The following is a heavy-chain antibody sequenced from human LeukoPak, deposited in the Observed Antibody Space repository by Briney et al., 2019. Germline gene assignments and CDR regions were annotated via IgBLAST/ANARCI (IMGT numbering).Heavy chain of an antibody. CDR3: TRDCPRYGTGTYYSRLDYFFDY. J-gene: IGHJ4*02. V-gene: IGHV3-49*04. D-gene: IGHD3-10*01. CDR2: IRSEAYGGTT. Sequence: GGSLRLSCIASGFTFDDYGMSWVRQAPGKGLEWVGFIRSEAYGGTTEYAASVKRRFTISRDDSKSIAYLQMNSLQTEDAAVYYCTRDCPRYGTGTYYSRLDYFFDYWGQGALVTVSS. CDR1: GFTFDDYG.